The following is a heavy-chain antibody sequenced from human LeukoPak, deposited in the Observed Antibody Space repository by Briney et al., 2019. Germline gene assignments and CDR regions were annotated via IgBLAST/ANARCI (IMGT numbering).Heavy chain of an antibody. D-gene: IGHD3-22*01. CDR3: AKELVYYDSSGYYEGDY. CDR1: GFTFSGYG. J-gene: IGHJ4*02. V-gene: IGHV3-30*18. Sequence: GRSLRLSCAASGFTFSGYGMHWVRQAPGKGLEWVAVISYDGSNKYYADSVKGRFTISRDNSKNTLYLQMNSLRAEDTAVYYCAKELVYYDSSGYYEGDYWGQGTLVTVSS. CDR2: ISYDGSNK.